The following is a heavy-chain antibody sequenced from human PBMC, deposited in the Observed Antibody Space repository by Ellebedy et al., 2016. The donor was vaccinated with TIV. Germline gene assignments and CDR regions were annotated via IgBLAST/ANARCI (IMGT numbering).Heavy chain of an antibody. V-gene: IGHV3-15*07. CDR3: TKELCSSSCYPGNY. D-gene: IGHD2-2*01. J-gene: IGHJ4*02. CDR1: GFTFGNAW. CDR2: IKTTNGGGAT. Sequence: PGGSLRLSCAAPGFTFGNAWVNWVPQAPGKGLEWVGRIKTTNGGGATDYAAPVKGRFAISRDDSKNTLYLHMNSLKIEDTAVYYCTKELCSSSCYPGNYWGQGTLVTVSS.